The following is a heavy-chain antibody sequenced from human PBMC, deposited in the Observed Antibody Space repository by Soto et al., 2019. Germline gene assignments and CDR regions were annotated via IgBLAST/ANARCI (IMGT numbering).Heavy chain of an antibody. CDR2: ISYDGSNK. CDR3: AKDLVRGVVIIGYYYYGMDV. D-gene: IGHD3-3*01. J-gene: IGHJ6*02. V-gene: IGHV3-30*18. Sequence: GSLRLSCAASGFTFSSYGMHWVRQAPGKGLEWVAVISYDGSNKYYADSVKGRFTISRDNSKNTLYLQMNSLRAEDTAVYYCAKDLVRGVVIIGYYYYGMDVWVQGTTVTVSS. CDR1: GFTFSSYG.